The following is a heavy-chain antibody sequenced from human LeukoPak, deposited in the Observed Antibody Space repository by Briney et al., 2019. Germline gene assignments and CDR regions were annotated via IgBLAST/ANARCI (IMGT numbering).Heavy chain of an antibody. J-gene: IGHJ4*02. D-gene: IGHD1-26*01. Sequence: PGGSLRLSCAASGFTFSSYAMSWVRQAPGKGLEWVSDISGSGDNTYYAASGKGRFTISRDNSKNTLYLQMNSLRADDTAVYYCAKDKLGGTNANYFDSWGQGTLVTVSS. CDR1: GFTFSSYA. CDR3: AKDKLGGTNANYFDS. V-gene: IGHV3-23*01. CDR2: ISGSGDNT.